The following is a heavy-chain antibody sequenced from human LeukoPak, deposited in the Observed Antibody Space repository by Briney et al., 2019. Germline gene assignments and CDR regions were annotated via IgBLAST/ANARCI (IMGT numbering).Heavy chain of an antibody. Sequence: GESLKISCQASGYSFTTYWIGWVRQMPGKGLEWMGIIYPADSDTRYSPSFQGQVTISVDKSISTAYLQWSSLKASDTAIYYCAGRGTGTTLAFDYWGRGTLVTVSS. J-gene: IGHJ4*02. CDR2: IYPADSDT. CDR3: AGRGTGTTLAFDY. D-gene: IGHD1-1*01. CDR1: GYSFTTYW. V-gene: IGHV5-51*01.